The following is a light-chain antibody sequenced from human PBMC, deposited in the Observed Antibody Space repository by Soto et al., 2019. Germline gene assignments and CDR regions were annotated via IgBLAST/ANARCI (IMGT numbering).Light chain of an antibody. CDR3: RSYTISSTYV. CDR1: SSDVGSDNR. J-gene: IGLJ1*01. Sequence: QSALTQPPSVSGSPGQSVTISCTGTSSDVGSDNRVSWYQQPPGTAPKLMIYEVSNRPSGVPDRFSGSKSGNTASLTISGLQAEDEADYYCRSYTISSTYVFGTGTKVTVL. CDR2: EVS. V-gene: IGLV2-18*02.